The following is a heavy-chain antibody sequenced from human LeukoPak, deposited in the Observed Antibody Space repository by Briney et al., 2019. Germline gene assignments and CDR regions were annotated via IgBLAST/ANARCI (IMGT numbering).Heavy chain of an antibody. CDR1: GDSVSSKSAA. D-gene: IGHD5-12*01. CDR2: TYYRSKWFS. J-gene: IGHJ4*02. Sequence: SQTLSLTFAISGDSVSSKSAAWNWVRQFPSRGLEWLGRTYYRSKWFSEYAVSEKSRITINPDTAKNQFSLQLNSVTPDDTAVYYCARIATKDGRDYWGQGILVTVSS. CDR3: ARIATKDGRDY. V-gene: IGHV6-1*01.